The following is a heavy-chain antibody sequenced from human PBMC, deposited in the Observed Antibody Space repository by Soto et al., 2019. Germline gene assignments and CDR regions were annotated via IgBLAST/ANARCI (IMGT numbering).Heavy chain of an antibody. D-gene: IGHD3-10*01. V-gene: IGHV3-48*02. CDR3: ARAVTWGLDV. Sequence: EVQLVESGGGLVQPGGSLRLSCAASGFTFSLYSMSWVRQATGKGLEWVSYISRSSTVIHYADSVKGRFTISRDAATNSMHLQMNSLRDGDTAVYYCARAVTWGLDVWGQGTTVSISS. CDR2: ISRSSTVI. CDR1: GFTFSLYS. J-gene: IGHJ6*02.